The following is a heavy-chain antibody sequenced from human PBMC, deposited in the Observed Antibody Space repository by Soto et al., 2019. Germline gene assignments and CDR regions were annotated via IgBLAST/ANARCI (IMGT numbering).Heavy chain of an antibody. D-gene: IGHD3-3*01. CDR3: GGLLRFWGCFPNAY. CDR2: ISGSGGST. CDR1: GFTFSSYA. V-gene: IGHV3-23*01. J-gene: IGHJ4*02. Sequence: GGSLRLSCAASGFTFSSYAMSWVRQAPGKGLEWVSAISGSGGSTYYADSVKGRFTISRDNSKNTLYLQMNSLRAEDTAVYYWGGLLRFWGCFPNAYGGQEPRVPVP.